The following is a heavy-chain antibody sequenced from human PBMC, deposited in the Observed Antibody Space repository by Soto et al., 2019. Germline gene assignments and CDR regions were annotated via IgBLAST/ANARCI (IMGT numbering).Heavy chain of an antibody. J-gene: IGHJ4*02. CDR1: GFSFGNYW. D-gene: IGHD3-3*01. V-gene: IGHV3-7*03. Sequence: VGSLRLSCAVSGFSFGNYWMSWVRQAPGKGLEWLASIKEDGSERYYLDSVKGRFTISRDNAKDSLSLQMNSLRGEDTAFYYCARDVGPVTIFGEALSGYFDFWGQGTLVTVSS. CDR3: ARDVGPVTIFGEALSGYFDF. CDR2: IKEDGSER.